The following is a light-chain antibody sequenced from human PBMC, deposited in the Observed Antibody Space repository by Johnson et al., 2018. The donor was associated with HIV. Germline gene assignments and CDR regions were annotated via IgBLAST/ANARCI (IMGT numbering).Light chain of an antibody. CDR3: ATLDASLSANV. V-gene: IGLV1-51*02. J-gene: IGLJ1*01. Sequence: QSVLTQPPSVSAAPGQNVTISCSGDSSNIGSNYVSWYQQFPGTAPKLLIYDNDRRPSGVPDRFSGSKSAASATLDITGIQSGDEGDYYCATLDASLSANVFGPGTKVTVL. CDR1: SSNIGSNY. CDR2: DND.